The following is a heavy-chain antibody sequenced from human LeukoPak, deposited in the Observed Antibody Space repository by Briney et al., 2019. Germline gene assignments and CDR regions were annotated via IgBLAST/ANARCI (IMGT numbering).Heavy chain of an antibody. V-gene: IGHV4-34*01. CDR1: GGSLSGYY. CDR3: ARGNKAYCSSTSCYTYYYYGMDV. CDR2: INHSGST. D-gene: IGHD2-2*02. J-gene: IGHJ6*02. Sequence: PSETLSLTCAVYGGSLSGYYWSWIPQPPGKGLEWIGEINHSGSTNYNPALNSRVTISVDTSKNQFSLKLSSVTAADTAVYYCARGNKAYCSSTSCYTYYYYGMDVWGQGTTVTVSS.